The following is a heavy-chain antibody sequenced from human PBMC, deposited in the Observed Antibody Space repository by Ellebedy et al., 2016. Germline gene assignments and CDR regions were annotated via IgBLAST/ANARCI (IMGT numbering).Heavy chain of an antibody. V-gene: IGHV3-72*01. Sequence: GGSLRLXCAASGLTVSSNYMSWVRQAPGKGLEWVARCIKNINNCVTEYAASVRGRFTISRDDSKNSLYLQMNSLKTEDTAIYYCVRVQYGDSLEWGQGTLVSVSS. CDR2: CIKNINNCVT. D-gene: IGHD2-21*02. CDR1: GLTVSSNY. J-gene: IGHJ4*02. CDR3: VRVQYGDSLE.